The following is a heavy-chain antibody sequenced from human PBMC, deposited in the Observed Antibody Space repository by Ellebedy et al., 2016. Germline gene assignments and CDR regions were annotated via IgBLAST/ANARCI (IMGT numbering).Heavy chain of an antibody. D-gene: IGHD5-18*01. CDR3: ARDPELDTSTVVYYYYGMDV. CDR1: GYTFTGYY. J-gene: IGHJ6*02. Sequence: ASVKVSCXASGYTFTGYYMHWVRQAPGQGLEWMGWINPHSGDTDYAQKFQGRVTMTRDASISTAYMELSSLKSDDTAVYYCARDPELDTSTVVYYYYGMDVWGQGTTVTVSS. CDR2: INPHSGDT. V-gene: IGHV1-2*02.